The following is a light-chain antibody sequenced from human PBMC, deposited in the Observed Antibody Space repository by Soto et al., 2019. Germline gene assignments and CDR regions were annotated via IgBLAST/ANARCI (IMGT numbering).Light chain of an antibody. V-gene: IGKV1-12*01. CDR1: QGISGW. CDR2: AAT. CDR3: QQADSFPFT. Sequence: DIQMTQSPSSVSASIGDRVTITCRASQGISGWLAWYQQKPGKAPKLLIYAATKLETGVPSRFSGSGSGTAFTLTISSLRPEDVATYYCQQADSFPFTFGPGTKVEIK. J-gene: IGKJ3*01.